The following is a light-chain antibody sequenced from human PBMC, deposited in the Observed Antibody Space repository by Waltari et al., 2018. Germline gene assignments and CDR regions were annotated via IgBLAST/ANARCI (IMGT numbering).Light chain of an antibody. Sequence: DIQMTQFPSSLSASVGDRVTITCRASQSINTYLNWYQQKPGKAPKHLLYAASNLQGGVPSRFSGSGSGTDFTLTISSLQPDDFATYYCQQYNGYPYTFGRGTKLEIK. CDR1: QSINTY. J-gene: IGKJ2*01. CDR2: AAS. V-gene: IGKV1-39*01. CDR3: QQYNGYPYT.